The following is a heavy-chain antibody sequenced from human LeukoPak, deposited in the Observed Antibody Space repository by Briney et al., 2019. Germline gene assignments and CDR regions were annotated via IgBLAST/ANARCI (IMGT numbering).Heavy chain of an antibody. V-gene: IGHV4-38-2*02. CDR3: ARDLNVDYDFWSGYYVGYYYYYYMDV. CDR1: GYSISSGYY. CDR2: IYHGGRT. Sequence: PSETLSLTCTVSGYSISSGYYWGWIRQTPGKGLEWIGYIYHGGRTDYNPSLKSRVTISVDTSKNQFSLKLSSVTAADTAVYYCARDLNVDYDFWSGYYVGYYYYYYMDVWGKGTTVTVSS. D-gene: IGHD3-3*01. J-gene: IGHJ6*03.